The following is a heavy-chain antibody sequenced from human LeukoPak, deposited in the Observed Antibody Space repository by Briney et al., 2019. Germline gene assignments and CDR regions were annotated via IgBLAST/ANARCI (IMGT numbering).Heavy chain of an antibody. V-gene: IGHV1-2*02. J-gene: IGHJ1*01. CDR2: INPNSGGT. D-gene: IGHD1-7*01. CDR1: GYTFTAYH. CDR3: ARMFDNWNYGRYAEYFQH. Sequence: ASVKVSCKATGYTFTAYHLHWVRLAHGQGLEWMGWINPNSGGTNYAQKFQDRVTMTRDTSTSTAYMELSRLRSDDAAVYYCARMFDNWNYGRYAEYFQHWGQGTLVTVSS.